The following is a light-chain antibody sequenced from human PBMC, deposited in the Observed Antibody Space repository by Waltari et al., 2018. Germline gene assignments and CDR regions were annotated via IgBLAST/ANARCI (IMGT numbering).Light chain of an antibody. CDR1: NLDSKA. V-gene: IGLV3-21*02. CDR3: QVWDRSSESDHPYGV. J-gene: IGLJ2*01. CDR2: DDF. Sequence: SGVLTQPPSVSVAPGQTATIHCRGDNLDSKAFNWHQPRPGQAPVLVVYDDFDRPSGIPERFSGSNSGNTATLTISRVEAGDEADYYCQVWDRSSESDHPYGVFGGGTKLTVL.